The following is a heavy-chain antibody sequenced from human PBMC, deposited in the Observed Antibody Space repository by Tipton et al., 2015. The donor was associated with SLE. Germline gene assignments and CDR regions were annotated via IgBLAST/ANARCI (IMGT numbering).Heavy chain of an antibody. CDR1: GGSISTHF. V-gene: IGHV4-59*11. Sequence: LSLTCTVSGGSISTHFWSWIRQPPGKGLEWIGSIYFSESANYSPSLNSRVTISLDTSRSQFSLQLSSVTAADTAVYYCARDDPDGESSGIPGDYWGQGTLVTLSS. CDR3: ARDDPDGESSGIPGDY. D-gene: IGHD3-22*01. CDR2: IYFSESA. J-gene: IGHJ4*02.